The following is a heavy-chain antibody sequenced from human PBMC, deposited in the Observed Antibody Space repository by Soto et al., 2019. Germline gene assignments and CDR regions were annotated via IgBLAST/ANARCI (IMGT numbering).Heavy chain of an antibody. CDR3: ARGWDYYGVDV. CDR1: GGSISSDDYY. J-gene: IGHJ6*02. D-gene: IGHD3-16*01. V-gene: IGHV4-31*03. Sequence: SETLSLTCTVSGGSISSDDYYWNWIRQRPGKGLEWIGNIYYRGNTNYNPSLKSRIIMSMDMSENQFSLKLTSVTAADTAVYYCARGWDYYGVDVWGQGTTVTVSS. CDR2: IYYRGNT.